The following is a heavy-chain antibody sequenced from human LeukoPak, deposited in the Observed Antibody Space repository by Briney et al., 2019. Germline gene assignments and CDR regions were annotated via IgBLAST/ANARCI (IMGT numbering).Heavy chain of an antibody. D-gene: IGHD2-2*01. CDR3: ARDTYSSTSCYAAFHY. J-gene: IGHJ4*02. CDR1: GFTFSSYA. Sequence: PGGSLRLSCAASGFTFSSYATHWVRQAPGKGLEYVSAISSNGGSTYYANSVKGRFTISRDNSKNTLYLQMGSLRAEDMAVYYCARDTYSSTSCYAAFHYWGQGTLVTVSS. CDR2: ISSNGGST. V-gene: IGHV3-64*01.